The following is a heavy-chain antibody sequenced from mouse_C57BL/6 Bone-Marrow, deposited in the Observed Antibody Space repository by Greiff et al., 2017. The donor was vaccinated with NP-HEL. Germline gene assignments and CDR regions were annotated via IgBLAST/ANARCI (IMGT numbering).Heavy chain of an antibody. D-gene: IGHD1-1*01. CDR2: INPNNGGT. V-gene: IGHV1-18*01. J-gene: IGHJ1*03. CDR1: GYTFTDYN. Sequence: VQLQQSGPELVKPGASVKIPCKASGYTFTDYNMDWVKQSHGKSLEWIGDINPNNGGTIYNQKFKGKATLTVDKSSSTAYMELRSLTSEDTAVYISVRGSDYYGRGGYSEVWGTGGTGTVSS. CDR3: VRGSDYYGRGGYSEV.